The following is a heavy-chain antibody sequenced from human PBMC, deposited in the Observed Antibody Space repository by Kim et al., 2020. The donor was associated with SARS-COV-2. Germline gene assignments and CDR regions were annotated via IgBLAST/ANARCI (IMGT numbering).Heavy chain of an antibody. Sequence: GGSLRLSCAASGYSFRDHGMHWVRQAPGKGLEWVAVILHDGSNEYYADSVKGRFTISRDNSKNTLYLQMNSLRAEDTAVYYCATDQGGFYYGSGSYNGMDVWSQGTTVTVS. CDR2: ILHDGSNE. CDR1: GYSFRDHG. V-gene: IGHV3-30*03. CDR3: ATDQGGFYYGSGSYNGMDV. J-gene: IGHJ6*02. D-gene: IGHD3-10*01.